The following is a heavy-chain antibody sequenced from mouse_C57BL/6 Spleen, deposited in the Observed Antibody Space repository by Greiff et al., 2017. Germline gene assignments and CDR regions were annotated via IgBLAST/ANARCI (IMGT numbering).Heavy chain of an antibody. V-gene: IGHV1-81*01. CDR1: GYTFTSSG. J-gene: IGHJ4*01. CDR3: ARVSPYSYAMDY. CDR2: IYPRSGNS. Sequence: VQLQQSGAELARPGASVKLSCNASGYTFTSSGISWVKQRTGQGLEWIGEIYPRSGNSYYHEQFKGKATLTADTSSSTAYMDLRRMTAEDAAVYFCARVSPYSYAMDYWGQGTSVTVSS. D-gene: IGHD6-2*01.